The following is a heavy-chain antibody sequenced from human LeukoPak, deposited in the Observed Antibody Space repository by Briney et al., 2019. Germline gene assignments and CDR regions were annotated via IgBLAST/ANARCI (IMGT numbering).Heavy chain of an antibody. CDR2: IDHTGIT. CDR3: ARGRVSSSTWYGTYYYYFYMDV. J-gene: IGHJ6*03. V-gene: IGHV4-61*03. D-gene: IGHD6-13*01. Sequence: PSETLSLTCTVSGGSISSGSYYWSWIRQPPGKGLEWIGYIDHTGITNYNPSLNSRVTISRDTSKNHFSLELSSATAADTAVYFCARGRVSSSTWYGTYYYYFYMDVWGKGTTVTVSS. CDR1: GGSISSGSYY.